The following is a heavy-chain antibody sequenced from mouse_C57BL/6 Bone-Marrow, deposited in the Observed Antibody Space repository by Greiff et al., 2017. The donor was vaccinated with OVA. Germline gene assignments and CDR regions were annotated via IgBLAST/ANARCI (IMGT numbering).Heavy chain of an antibody. V-gene: IGHV1-15*01. Sequence: VQLQQSGAELVRPGASVTLSCKASGYSFTGYEMNWVKQRPVQGLEWIGDIDPETGGTAYNQKFKGKAILTADTSSSPAYMQLRSLTSEDSSVYYCTRGDFGTSWYAYWGQGTLVTVAA. CDR1: GYSFTGYE. J-gene: IGHJ3*01. CDR2: IDPETGGT. D-gene: IGHD1-1*01. CDR3: TRGDFGTSWYAY.